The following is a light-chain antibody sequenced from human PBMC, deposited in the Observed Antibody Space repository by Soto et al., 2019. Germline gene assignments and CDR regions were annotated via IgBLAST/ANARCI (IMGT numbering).Light chain of an antibody. Sequence: DIQMTQSPSSVSASVGDRVTITRRASQGISTNLAWYQQTPGKAPKLLIYAASSLQSGVPPRLSGSGSGTDFTLSVSSLQPEDVATYYCQQSNNFVTFGGGTKVDIK. CDR2: AAS. J-gene: IGKJ4*01. V-gene: IGKV1-12*01. CDR3: QQSNNFVT. CDR1: QGISTN.